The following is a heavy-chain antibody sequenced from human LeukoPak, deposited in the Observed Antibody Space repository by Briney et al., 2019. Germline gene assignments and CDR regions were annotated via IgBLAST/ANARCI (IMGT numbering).Heavy chain of an antibody. J-gene: IGHJ4*02. Sequence: PGGSLRLSCAASGFTFSGYGMHWVRQAPGKGLEWVAFIRYDGSNKYYADSVKGRFTISRDNSKNTLYLQMNSLRAEDTAVYYCARVQLLYYDSSGYYFGGQGALVTVSS. D-gene: IGHD3-22*01. CDR2: IRYDGSNK. CDR1: GFTFSGYG. V-gene: IGHV3-30*02. CDR3: ARVQLLYYDSSGYYF.